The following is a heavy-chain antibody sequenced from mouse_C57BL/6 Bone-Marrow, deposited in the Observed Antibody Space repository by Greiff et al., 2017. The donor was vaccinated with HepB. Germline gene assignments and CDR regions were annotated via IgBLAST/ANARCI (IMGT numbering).Heavy chain of an antibody. Sequence: VQLKESGAELVKPGASVKLSCTASGFNIKDYYMHWVKQRTEQGLEWIGRIDPEDGETKYAPKFQGKATITADTSSNTAYLQLSSLTSEDTAVYYCARGGYYYGTQYYFDYWGQGTTLTVSS. CDR2: IDPEDGET. J-gene: IGHJ2*01. V-gene: IGHV14-2*01. D-gene: IGHD1-1*01. CDR3: ARGGYYYGTQYYFDY. CDR1: GFNIKDYY.